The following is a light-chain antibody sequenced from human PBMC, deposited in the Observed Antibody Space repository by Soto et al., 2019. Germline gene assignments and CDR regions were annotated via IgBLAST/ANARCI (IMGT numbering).Light chain of an antibody. Sequence: QSVLAQPASVSGSPGQSIAISCTGTRSDVGAYNYVSWYQQHPGEAPKLMISEVTNRPSGVSDRFSGSKSGNTASLTISGLQAEDEADYYCSSFTNRFTFVFGTGTKVTVL. CDR2: EVT. CDR3: SSFTNRFTFV. CDR1: RSDVGAYNY. V-gene: IGLV2-14*01. J-gene: IGLJ1*01.